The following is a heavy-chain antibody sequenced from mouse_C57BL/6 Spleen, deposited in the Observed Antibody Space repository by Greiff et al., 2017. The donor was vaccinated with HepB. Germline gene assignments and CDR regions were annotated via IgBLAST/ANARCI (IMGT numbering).Heavy chain of an antibody. V-gene: IGHV1-52*01. J-gene: IGHJ4*01. CDR1: GYTFTSYW. D-gene: IGHD1-1*01. CDR3: ARSDYGSSPYAMDY. Sequence: QVQLQQPGAELVRPGSSVKLSCKASGYTFTSYWMHWVKQRPIQGLEWIGNIDPSDSETHYNQKFKDKATLTVVKSSSTAYMQLSSLTSEDSAVYYCARSDYGSSPYAMDYWGQGTSVTVSS. CDR2: IDPSDSET.